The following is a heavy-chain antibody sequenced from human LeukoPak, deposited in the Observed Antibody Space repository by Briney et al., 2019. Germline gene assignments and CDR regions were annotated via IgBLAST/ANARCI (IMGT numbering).Heavy chain of an antibody. D-gene: IGHD3-16*01. Sequence: GGPLRLSCAASGFTFSSYGMHWVRQAPGKGLEWVAFIRYDGSNKYYADSVKGRFTISRDNSKNTLYLQMNSLRAEDTAVYYCAKGGFRGYALYRAFDYWGQGTLVTVST. J-gene: IGHJ4*02. CDR2: IRYDGSNK. CDR3: AKGGFRGYALYRAFDY. V-gene: IGHV3-30*02. CDR1: GFTFSSYG.